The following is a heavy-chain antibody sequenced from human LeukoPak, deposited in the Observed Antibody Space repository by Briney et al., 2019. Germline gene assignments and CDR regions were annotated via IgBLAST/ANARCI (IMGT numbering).Heavy chain of an antibody. V-gene: IGHV3-23*01. D-gene: IGHD3-22*01. CDR2: ISGSGGNT. J-gene: IGHJ4*02. CDR1: GFTFSSYA. CDR3: AKDPSLSYDSSGYYYHY. Sequence: GGSLRLSCAASGFTFSSYAMSWVRQSPGKGLEWVSAISGSGGNTYYADSVKGRFTISRDNSKNTLYLQMNSLRAEDTAVYYCAKDPSLSYDSSGYYYHYWGQGTLVTVSS.